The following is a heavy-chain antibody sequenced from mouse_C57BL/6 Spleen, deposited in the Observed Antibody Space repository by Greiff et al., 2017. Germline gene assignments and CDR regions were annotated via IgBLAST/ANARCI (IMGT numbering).Heavy chain of an antibody. J-gene: IGHJ1*03. Sequence: QVTLKESGPGLLQPSQTLSLTCYFSGFSLSTFGMGVGWIRQPSGKGLEWLAHIWWDDDKYYNPALKSRVTISKDTSKNQVFLTIANVYTEDTATYYCARMGRYYGSSWNWYFDVWGTGTTVTVSS. CDR1: GFSLSTFGMG. V-gene: IGHV8-8*01. CDR3: ARMGRYYGSSWNWYFDV. CDR2: IWWDDDK. D-gene: IGHD1-1*01.